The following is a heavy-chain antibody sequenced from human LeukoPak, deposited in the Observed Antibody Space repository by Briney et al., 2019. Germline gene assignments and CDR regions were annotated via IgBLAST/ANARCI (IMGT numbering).Heavy chain of an antibody. CDR2: IRYDGSNK. V-gene: IGHV3-30*02. CDR1: GFTFSSYG. D-gene: IGHD2-21*01. CDR3: ARDPYCGGDCYSYFDY. Sequence: GGSLRLSCAASGFTFSSYGMHWVRQAPGKGLEWVAFIRYDGSNKYYADSVKGRFTISRDNSKNTLYLQMNSLRAEDTAVYYCARDPYCGGDCYSYFDYWGQGTLVTVSS. J-gene: IGHJ4*02.